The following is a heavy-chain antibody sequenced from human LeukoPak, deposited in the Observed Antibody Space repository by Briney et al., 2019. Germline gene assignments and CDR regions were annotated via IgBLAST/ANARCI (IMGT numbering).Heavy chain of an antibody. CDR1: GASFSGYY. D-gene: IGHD2-2*01. Sequence: SETLSLTCAVYGASFSGYYWSWIRQPPGKGLEWLGEINHSGSTNYNPSLKSRVTISVDTSKNQFSLKLSSVTAADTAVYYCARSRPYIVVVPAADMDVWGQGTTVTVSS. J-gene: IGHJ6*02. V-gene: IGHV4-34*01. CDR2: INHSGST. CDR3: ARSRPYIVVVPAADMDV.